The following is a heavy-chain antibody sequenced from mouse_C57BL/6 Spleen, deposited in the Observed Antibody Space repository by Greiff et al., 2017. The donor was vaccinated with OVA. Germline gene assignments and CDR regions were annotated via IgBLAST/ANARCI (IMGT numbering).Heavy chain of an antibody. J-gene: IGHJ1*03. CDR3: ARAGGYSPYFDV. Sequence: EVKLQESGPGMVKPSQSLSLTCTVTGYSITSGYDWHWIRHFPGNKLEWMGYISYSGSTNYNPSLQSRISITHDTSKNHFFLKLNSVTTEDTATYYCARAGGYSPYFDVWGTGTTVTVSS. CDR1: GYSITSGYD. CDR2: ISYSGST. V-gene: IGHV3-1*01. D-gene: IGHD3-2*02.